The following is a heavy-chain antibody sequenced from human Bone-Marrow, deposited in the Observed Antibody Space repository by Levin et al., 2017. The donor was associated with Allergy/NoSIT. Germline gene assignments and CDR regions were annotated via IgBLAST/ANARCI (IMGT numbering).Heavy chain of an antibody. J-gene: IGHJ4*02. CDR2: IYSGGGT. V-gene: IGHV3-53*01. Sequence: GESLKISCAASGFALRGNYMTWVRQAPGKGLEWVSAIYSGGGTYYADSVKGRFTISRDNSESTIYLQMNALRAEDTAVYYCARGAFHENFDYWGQGTLVTVSS. D-gene: IGHD2-21*01. CDR3: ARGAFHENFDY. CDR1: GFALRGNY.